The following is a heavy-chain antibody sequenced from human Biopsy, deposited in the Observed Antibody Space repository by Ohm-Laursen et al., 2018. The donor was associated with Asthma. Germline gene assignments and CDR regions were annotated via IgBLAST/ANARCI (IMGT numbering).Heavy chain of an antibody. V-gene: IGHV3-30*18. D-gene: IGHD1-26*01. J-gene: IGHJ4*02. Sequence: SLRLSCTASGFTFSNYGMHWVRQAPGKRLDWVAVISFDGSNKNYTDSVKGRFTISRGNSRNTLHLQMNSLRAEDTAVYYCAKDVFPGWELRRGPDYWGQGTLVTVSS. CDR1: GFTFSNYG. CDR3: AKDVFPGWELRRGPDY. CDR2: ISFDGSNK.